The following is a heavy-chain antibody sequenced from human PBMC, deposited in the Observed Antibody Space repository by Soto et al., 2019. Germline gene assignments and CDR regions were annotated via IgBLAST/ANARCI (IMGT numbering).Heavy chain of an antibody. CDR1: GFTFNNAW. CDR2: IKSKSDGGTT. Sequence: GGSLRLSCAGSGFTFNNAWMSWVRQAPGKGLEWVGRIKSKSDGGTTDYAAPVKGRFTISRDDSKNTLYLQMNSLKTEDTAVYYCATVSGPSDYFDYWGQGTLVTVSS. J-gene: IGHJ4*02. D-gene: IGHD3-3*01. V-gene: IGHV3-15*01. CDR3: ATVSGPSDYFDY.